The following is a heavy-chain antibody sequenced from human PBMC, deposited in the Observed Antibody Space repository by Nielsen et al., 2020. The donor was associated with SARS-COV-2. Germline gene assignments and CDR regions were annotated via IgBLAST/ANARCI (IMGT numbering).Heavy chain of an antibody. CDR3: ARGFTPRSYEGDYFFGMDV. V-gene: IGHV3-11*04. CDR2: IGRSGSAK. CDR1: GFTFSNAW. J-gene: IGHJ6*02. D-gene: IGHD4-17*01. Sequence: GGSLRLSCAASGFTFSNAWMSWVRQAPGQGLEWLSYIGRSGSAKYYADSVRGRSSISRDNANNSLYLQMNSLRAEDTGVYYCARGFTPRSYEGDYFFGMDVWGQGTTVTVSS.